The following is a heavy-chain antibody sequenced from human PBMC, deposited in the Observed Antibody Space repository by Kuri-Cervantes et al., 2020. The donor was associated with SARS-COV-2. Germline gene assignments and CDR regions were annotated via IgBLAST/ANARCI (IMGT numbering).Heavy chain of an antibody. CDR2: IYYSGST. V-gene: IGHV4-59*01. D-gene: IGHD4-11*01. CDR3: ARGASYSNYEFSDY. CDR1: GGSISSYY. J-gene: IGHJ4*02. Sequence: SETLSLTCTVSGGSISSYYWSWIRQPPGKGLEWIGYIYYSGSTNYNPSLKSRVTISVDTSKNQFSLKLSSVTAADTAVYYCARGASYSNYEFSDYWGQGTLVTVSS.